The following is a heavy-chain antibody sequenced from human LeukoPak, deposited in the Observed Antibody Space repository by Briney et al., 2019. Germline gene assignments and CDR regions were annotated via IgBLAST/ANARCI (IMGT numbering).Heavy chain of an antibody. CDR1: GYSMTSGYY. J-gene: IGHJ4*02. CDR2: IYHSGNT. Sequence: SETLSLTCTVSGYSMTSGYYWGWIRQPPEKGLEWIGTIYHSGNTYYNPSLRSRVTILVDTSKNQFSLKLSSVTAADTAMYYCARVSRGNSVGGDYWGQGTLVTVSS. D-gene: IGHD4-23*01. V-gene: IGHV4-38-2*02. CDR3: ARVSRGNSVGGDY.